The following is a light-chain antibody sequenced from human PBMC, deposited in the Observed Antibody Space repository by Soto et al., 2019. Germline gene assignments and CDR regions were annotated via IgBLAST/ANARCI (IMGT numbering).Light chain of an antibody. J-gene: IGKJ4*01. Sequence: DIQLTQSPSFLSASVGDRVTITCRTSQGISNYLAWYQQKPGKAPKLLIYATSTLQSGVPSRFSGSGSGTEFTLTISSLQPEDFATYFCQHLRSYPQTFGGGTNVEIK. CDR1: QGISNY. CDR2: ATS. V-gene: IGKV1-9*01. CDR3: QHLRSYPQT.